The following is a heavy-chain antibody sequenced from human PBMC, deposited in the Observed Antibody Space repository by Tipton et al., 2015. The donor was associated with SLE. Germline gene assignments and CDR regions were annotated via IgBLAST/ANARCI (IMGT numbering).Heavy chain of an antibody. CDR3: ARDRYCYMDV. Sequence: LRLSCTVSGGSISSGSYYWSWIRQPAGKGLEWIGRIYTSGSTNYNPSLKSRVTISVDTSKNQFSLKLSSVTAADTAVYYCARDRYCYMDVWGKGTTVTVSS. CDR1: GGSISSGSYY. CDR2: IYTSGST. V-gene: IGHV4-61*02. J-gene: IGHJ6*03.